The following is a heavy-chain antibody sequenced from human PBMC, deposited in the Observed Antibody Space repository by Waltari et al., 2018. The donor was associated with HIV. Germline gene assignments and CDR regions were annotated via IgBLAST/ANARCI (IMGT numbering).Heavy chain of an antibody. V-gene: IGHV1-8*02. CDR3: ARNSSAKGNRYFYYGLDV. J-gene: IGHJ6*02. D-gene: IGHD3-22*01. CDR2: MNPNSGNT. CDR1: GYIFMNFD. Sequence: QVHLVQSGPEVKRPGASVKISCKGYGYIFMNFDVNWVRQAAGQGPEWLGWMNPNSGNTASPYICEERGTMTRDVSTDTAYMEMSGLTPEDTAIYYCARNSSAKGNRYFYYGLDVWGQGTPVTV.